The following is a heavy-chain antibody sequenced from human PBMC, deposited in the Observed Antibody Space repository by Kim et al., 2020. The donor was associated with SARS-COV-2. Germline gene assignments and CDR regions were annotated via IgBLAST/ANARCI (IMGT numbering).Heavy chain of an antibody. V-gene: IGHV3-48*02. D-gene: IGHD7-27*01. CDR2: ISVTDAI. J-gene: IGHJ4*02. Sequence: GGSLRFSCAASGFTFTTYNMNWVRQAPGKGLEWISYISVTDAIYYADSLKGRFTISRDYAKNSLDLQMNSLRDEDTAVYYCARDWNWGIDVWGQGTLVTV. CDR3: ARDWNWGIDV. CDR1: GFTFTTYN.